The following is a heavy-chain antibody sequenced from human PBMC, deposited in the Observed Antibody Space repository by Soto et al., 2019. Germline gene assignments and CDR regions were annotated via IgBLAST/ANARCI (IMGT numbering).Heavy chain of an antibody. Sequence: SVKVSCKASGGAFSSYAINWVRQAPGQGLEWMGGIIPIFGTANYAQKFQGRVTITADESTSTAYMDLSGLTSEDTAVYYCARKYSSGWRFRAYFDSWGQGTPVTVSS. V-gene: IGHV1-69*13. D-gene: IGHD6-19*01. CDR2: IIPIFGTA. J-gene: IGHJ4*02. CDR3: ARKYSSGWRFRAYFDS. CDR1: GGAFSSYA.